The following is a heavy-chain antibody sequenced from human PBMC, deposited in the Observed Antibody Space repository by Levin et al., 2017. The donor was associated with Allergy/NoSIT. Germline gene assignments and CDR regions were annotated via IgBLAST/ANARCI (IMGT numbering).Heavy chain of an antibody. CDR1: GDSVSSNNAG. Sequence: SCAISGDSVSSNNAGWNWIRQSPSRGLEWLGRTYYRSKWYNDCALSVKSRISFDPDTSRNQFSLHLNSVTPEDTGVYYCARDHGDSSFGFWGQGTLVTVSS. D-gene: IGHD4-17*01. J-gene: IGHJ4*02. CDR3: ARDHGDSSFGF. V-gene: IGHV6-1*01. CDR2: TYYRSKWYN.